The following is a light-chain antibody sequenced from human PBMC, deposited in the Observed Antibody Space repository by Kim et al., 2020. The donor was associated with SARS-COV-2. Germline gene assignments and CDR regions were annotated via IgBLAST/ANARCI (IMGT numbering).Light chain of an antibody. J-gene: IGLJ2*01. CDR2: YDS. CDR1: NIGSKS. V-gene: IGLV3-21*04. CDR3: QVWDSSSDHPV. Sequence: PGKTARITCGGNNIGSKSVHWYQQKPCQAPVLVIYYDSDRPSGIPERFSGSNSGNTATLTISRVEAGDEADYYCQVWDSSSDHPVFGGGTQLTVL.